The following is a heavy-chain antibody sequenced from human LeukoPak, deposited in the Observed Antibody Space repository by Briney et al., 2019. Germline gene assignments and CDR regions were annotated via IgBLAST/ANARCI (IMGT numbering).Heavy chain of an antibody. V-gene: IGHV3-21*01. D-gene: IGHD6-19*01. Sequence: GGSLRLSCAASGFTFSSYSMNWVRQAPGKGLKWVSSISSSSSYIYYADSVKGRFTISRDNAKNSLYLQMNSLRAEDTAVYYCARGRSSGWYVSVYWGQGTLVTVSS. J-gene: IGHJ4*02. CDR3: ARGRSSGWYVSVY. CDR1: GFTFSSYS. CDR2: ISSSSSYI.